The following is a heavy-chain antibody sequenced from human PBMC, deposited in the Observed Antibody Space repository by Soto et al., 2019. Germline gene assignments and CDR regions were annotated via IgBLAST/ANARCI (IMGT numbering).Heavy chain of an antibody. V-gene: IGHV2-5*02. J-gene: IGHJ4*02. CDR2: IYWDDDK. Sequence: QITLKESGPPLVKPTQTLTLTCTSSGFSLSTSGVGVGWIRQPPGKALEWLALIYWDDDKRYSPSLKSRLTITKDTSKNQVVLTMTNMDPVDTATYYCAHRPSYCSGGSCYSGFDYWGQGTLVTVSS. D-gene: IGHD2-15*01. CDR1: GFSLSTSGVG. CDR3: AHRPSYCSGGSCYSGFDY.